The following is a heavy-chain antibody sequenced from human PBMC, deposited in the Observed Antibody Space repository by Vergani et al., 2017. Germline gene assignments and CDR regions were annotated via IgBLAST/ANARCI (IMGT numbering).Heavy chain of an antibody. CDR2: IYYSGST. CDR3: ARQGGLLLREWFDP. D-gene: IGHD2-15*01. V-gene: IGHV4-39*01. J-gene: IGHJ5*02. CDR1: GGSLSSSSYY. Sequence: QLQLQESGPGLVKPSETLSLTCTVSGGSLSSSSYYWGWIRQPPGKGLEWIGSIYYSGSTYYNPSLKSRVTISVDTSKNQFSLKLSSVTAADTAVYYCARQGGLLLREWFDPWGQGTLVTVSS.